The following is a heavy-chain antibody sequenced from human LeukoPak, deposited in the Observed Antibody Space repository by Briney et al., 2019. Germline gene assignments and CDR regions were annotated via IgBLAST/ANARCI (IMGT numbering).Heavy chain of an antibody. CDR3: ARFSPRAMGNYLDF. CDR1: GGSISSSRYY. CDR2: IYYSGST. D-gene: IGHD7-27*01. Sequence: SGALSLTCTVSGGSISSSRYYWGWLRQPPGTGLEGLGSIYYSGSTYYNPSLKTRVTISVHTSKNQFSLKLSSVTAADTAVYYCARFSPRAMGNYLDFWGQGTLVTVSS. V-gene: IGHV4-39*07. J-gene: IGHJ4*02.